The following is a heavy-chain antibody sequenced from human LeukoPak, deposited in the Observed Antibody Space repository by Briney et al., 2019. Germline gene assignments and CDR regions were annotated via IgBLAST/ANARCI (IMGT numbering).Heavy chain of an antibody. D-gene: IGHD5-24*01. CDR1: GDSVSSNSAA. Sequence: SQTLSLTCAISGDSVSSNSAAWNWIRQSPTRGLEWLRRTYYRSKWYNDYAVSVKSRITINSDTSKNQFSLQLNSVTPEDTAVYYCARALGDGYNTDAFDIWGQGTMVTVSS. CDR2: TYYRSKWYN. J-gene: IGHJ3*02. V-gene: IGHV6-1*01. CDR3: ARALGDGYNTDAFDI.